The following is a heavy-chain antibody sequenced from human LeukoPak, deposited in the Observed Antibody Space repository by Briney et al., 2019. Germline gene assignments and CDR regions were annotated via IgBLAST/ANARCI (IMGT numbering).Heavy chain of an antibody. D-gene: IGHD2-8*01. Sequence: PGGSLRLSCAASGFTFSSYSMNWVRQAPGKGLEWVSYISSSSSTIYYADSVKGRFTISRDNAKNSLYLQMNSLRAEDTAVYYCARRWGCTNGVCSDYWGQGTLVTVSS. V-gene: IGHV3-48*01. CDR3: ARRWGCTNGVCSDY. CDR2: ISSSSSTI. J-gene: IGHJ4*02. CDR1: GFTFSSYS.